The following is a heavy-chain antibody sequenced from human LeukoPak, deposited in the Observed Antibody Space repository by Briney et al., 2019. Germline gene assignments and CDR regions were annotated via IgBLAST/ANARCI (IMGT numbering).Heavy chain of an antibody. V-gene: IGHV1-2*02. J-gene: IGHJ3*02. Sequence: ASVKVSCKASAYTLTGYYMHWVRQAPGQGLEWMGWINPNSGGTNYAQKFQGRVTMTRDTSISTAYMELSRLRSDDTAVYYCARGRRMVTPLCAFDIWGQGTMVTVSS. D-gene: IGHD4-23*01. CDR1: AYTLTGYY. CDR3: ARGRRMVTPLCAFDI. CDR2: INPNSGGT.